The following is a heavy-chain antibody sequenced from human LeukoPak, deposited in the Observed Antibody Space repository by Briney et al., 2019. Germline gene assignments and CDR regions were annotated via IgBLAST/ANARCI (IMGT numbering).Heavy chain of an antibody. V-gene: IGHV1-2*02. CDR2: INPNSGGT. J-gene: IGHJ4*02. CDR1: GYTFTGYY. D-gene: IGHD4-17*01. CDR3: ARARPVEYGDYVWFDY. Sequence: ASVKVSCKASGYTFTGYYMHWVRQAPGQGLEWMGWINPNSGGTNYAQKLQGRVTMTRDTSISTAYMELSRLRSDDTAVYYCARARPVEYGDYVWFDYWGQGTLVTVSS.